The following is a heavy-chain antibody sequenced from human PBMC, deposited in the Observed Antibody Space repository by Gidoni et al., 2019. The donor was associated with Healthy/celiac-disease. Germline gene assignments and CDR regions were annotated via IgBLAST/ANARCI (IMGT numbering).Heavy chain of an antibody. D-gene: IGHD3-10*01. V-gene: IGHV4-39*01. CDR1: GGSISSSSYY. J-gene: IGHJ6*03. CDR3: ARRMVRGVIYYYYYMDV. CDR2: IYYSGST. Sequence: QLQLQESGPGLVKPSETLSLTCTVSGGSISSSSYYWGWIRQPPGKGLEWIGSIYYSGSTYYNPSLKSRVTISVDTSKNQFSLKLSSVTAADTAVYYCARRMVRGVIYYYYYMDVWGKGTTVTVSS.